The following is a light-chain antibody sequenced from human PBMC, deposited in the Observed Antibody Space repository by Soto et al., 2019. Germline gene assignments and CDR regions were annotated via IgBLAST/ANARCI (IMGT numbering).Light chain of an antibody. J-gene: IGKJ1*01. V-gene: IGKV3-15*01. Sequence: EIVMTQSASTLSVSPGERVTLSCRASQNIWNKLAWYQQKPGQTPRLLMYDVSSRATGFPARFSGSGYGTDFNLTISSLQPEDFAVYYCQQYNNWPWTFGQGTKVDIK. CDR3: QQYNNWPWT. CDR1: QNIWNK. CDR2: DVS.